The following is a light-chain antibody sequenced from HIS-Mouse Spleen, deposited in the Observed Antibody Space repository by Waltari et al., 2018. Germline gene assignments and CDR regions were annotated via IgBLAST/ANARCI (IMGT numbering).Light chain of an antibody. J-gene: IGKJ1*01. CDR3: QQYGSSPPWP. CDR2: CAS. V-gene: IGKV3-20*01. Sequence: EIVLTQSPGTLSLSPGERATLSCRASQSVSSSYLAWYQQKPGQAPRLLIYCASSRATGIPDRFSGSGSGTDFTLTISRLEPEDFAVYYCQQYGSSPPWPFGQGTKVEIK. CDR1: QSVSSSY.